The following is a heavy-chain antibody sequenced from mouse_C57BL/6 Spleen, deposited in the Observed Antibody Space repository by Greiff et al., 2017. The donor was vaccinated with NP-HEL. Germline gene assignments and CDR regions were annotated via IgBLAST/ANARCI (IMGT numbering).Heavy chain of an antibody. V-gene: IGHV1-55*01. D-gene: IGHD3-2*02. Sequence: VQLQQSGAELVKPGASVKMSCKASGYTFTSYWITWVKQRPGQGLEWIGDIYPGSGSTNYNEKFKSKATLTVDTSSSTAYMQLSSLTSEDSAVYYCARDSSGHEGFAYWGQGTLVTVSA. CDR1: GYTFTSYW. CDR3: ARDSSGHEGFAY. J-gene: IGHJ3*01. CDR2: IYPGSGST.